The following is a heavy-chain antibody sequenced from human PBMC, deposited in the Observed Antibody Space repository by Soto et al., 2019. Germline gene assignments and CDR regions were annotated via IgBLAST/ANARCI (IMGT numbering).Heavy chain of an antibody. D-gene: IGHD3-10*01. CDR1: GGTFSSYT. Sequence: ASVKVSCKASGGTFSSYTISWVRQAPRQGLEWMGRIIPILGIANYAQKFQGRVTITADKSTSTAYMELSSLRSEDTAVYYCAREAYYYGSGSQNPNRPFDYDYIWADGDAFDIWGQGTMVTVSS. J-gene: IGHJ3*02. CDR3: AREAYYYGSGSQNPNRPFDYDYIWADGDAFDI. V-gene: IGHV1-69*04. CDR2: IIPILGIA.